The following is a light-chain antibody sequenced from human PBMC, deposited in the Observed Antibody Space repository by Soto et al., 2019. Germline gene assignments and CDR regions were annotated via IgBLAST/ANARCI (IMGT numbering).Light chain of an antibody. CDR1: QSVSSN. Sequence: EIVLTQSPGTLSLSQGEGATLSCRASQSVSSNLAWYQQKPGQAPRLLIYGASSRATGIPVRFSGSGSGTEFTLTISSLQSEDFAVYYCQQYNNWPLTFGQGTRLEIK. V-gene: IGKV3-15*01. CDR3: QQYNNWPLT. J-gene: IGKJ5*01. CDR2: GAS.